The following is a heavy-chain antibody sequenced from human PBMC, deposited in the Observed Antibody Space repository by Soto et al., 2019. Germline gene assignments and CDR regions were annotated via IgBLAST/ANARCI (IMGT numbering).Heavy chain of an antibody. CDR2: IYYSGST. J-gene: IGHJ6*02. CDR3: AREGVLWFGEQSPYYYGMDV. Sequence: SETLSLTCTVSGGSISSSSYYWGWIRQPPGEGLEWIGSIYYSGSTYYNPSLKSRVTISVDTSKNQFSLKLSSVTAADTAVYYCAREGVLWFGEQSPYYYGMDVWGQGTTVT. V-gene: IGHV4-39*02. CDR1: GGSISSSSYY. D-gene: IGHD3-10*01.